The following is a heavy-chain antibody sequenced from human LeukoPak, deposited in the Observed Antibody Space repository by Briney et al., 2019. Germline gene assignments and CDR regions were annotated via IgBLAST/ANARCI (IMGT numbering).Heavy chain of an antibody. CDR2: ISSSGSTI. CDR1: GFTFSSYE. V-gene: IGHV3-48*03. D-gene: IGHD3-22*01. CDR3: ARTYYYDSSRSSPCFDY. Sequence: GGSLRLSCAASGFTFSSYEMNWVRQAPGKGLEWVSYISSSGSTIYYADSVKGRFTISKDNAKNSLYLQMKSLRAEDTALYYCARTYYYDSSRSSPCFDYWGQGTLVTVSS. J-gene: IGHJ4*02.